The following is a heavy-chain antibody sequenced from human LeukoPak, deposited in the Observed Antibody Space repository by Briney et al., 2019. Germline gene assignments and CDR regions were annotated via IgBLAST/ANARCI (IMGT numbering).Heavy chain of an antibody. CDR3: ARSYCSSTSCYTDLFDY. V-gene: IGHV4-38-2*02. CDR1: GYSISSGYY. J-gene: IGHJ4*02. CDR2: IYQSGST. Sequence: PSETLSLTCTVSGYSISSGYYWGWIRQPPGKGLEWIGSIYQSGSTYYNPSLKSRVTISVDTSKNQFSLKLSSVTAADTAVYYCARSYCSSTSCYTDLFDYWGQGTLVTVSS. D-gene: IGHD2-2*02.